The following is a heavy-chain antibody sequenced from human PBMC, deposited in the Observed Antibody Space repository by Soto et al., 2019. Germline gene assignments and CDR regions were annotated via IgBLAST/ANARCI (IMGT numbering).Heavy chain of an antibody. Sequence: EVQLVESGGGLVQPGGSLSLSCAASGFTFNTYWMSWVRQAPGKGLEWVANIKPYGSATDYVDSVKGRFTISRDNANNSLFLQMNSLRAEDTAVYYCARKGRWGHGIFVTVSS. CDR3: ARKGR. CDR2: IKPYGSAT. CDR1: GFTFNTYW. J-gene: IGHJ4*01. V-gene: IGHV3-7*05.